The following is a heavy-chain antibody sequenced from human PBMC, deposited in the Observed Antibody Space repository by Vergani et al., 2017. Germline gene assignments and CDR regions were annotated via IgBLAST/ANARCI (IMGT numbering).Heavy chain of an antibody. CDR1: GGSISSYY. V-gene: IGHV4-59*01. Sequence: QVQLQESGPGLVKPSETLSLTCTVSGGSISSYYWSWIRQPPGKGLEWIGYIYYSGSTNYTPSLKSRVTISVDTSKNQFSLKLSSVTAADTAVYYCARDHAFDIWGQGTMVTVSS. CDR2: IYYSGST. CDR3: ARDHAFDI. J-gene: IGHJ3*02.